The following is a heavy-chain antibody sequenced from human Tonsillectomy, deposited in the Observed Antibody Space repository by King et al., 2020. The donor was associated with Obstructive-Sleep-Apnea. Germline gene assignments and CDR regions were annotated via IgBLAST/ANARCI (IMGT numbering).Heavy chain of an antibody. J-gene: IGHJ4*02. D-gene: IGHD2-15*01. CDR2: ISCSGGST. V-gene: IGHV3-23*04. Sequence: VQLVESGGALVQPGGSLRLSCAASEFTFSNYAMSWVRQAPGKGLEWVSGISCSGGSTYYADSVKGRFTISRDNSKNTLYLQMNTLRAEDTAVYYCAKVGCSGGSCYTLDYWGQGTLVTVSS. CDR3: AKVGCSGGSCYTLDY. CDR1: EFTFSNYA.